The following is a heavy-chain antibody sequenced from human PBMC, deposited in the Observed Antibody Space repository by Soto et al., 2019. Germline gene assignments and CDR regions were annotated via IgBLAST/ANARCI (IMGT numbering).Heavy chain of an antibody. CDR2: IYYSGST. CDR3: ARDRGLGYYDSSVLTNWFDP. CDR1: GGSISSGDYY. Sequence: PSETLSLTCTVSGGSISSGDYYWSWIRQPPGKGLEWIGYIYYSGSTYYNPSLKSRVTISVDTSKNQFSLKLSSVTAADTAVYYCARDRGLGYYDSSVLTNWFDPWGQGTLVTVSS. D-gene: IGHD3-22*01. J-gene: IGHJ5*02. V-gene: IGHV4-30-4*01.